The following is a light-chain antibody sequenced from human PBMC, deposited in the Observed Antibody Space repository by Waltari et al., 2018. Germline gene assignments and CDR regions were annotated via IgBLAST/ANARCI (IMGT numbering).Light chain of an antibody. CDR2: STS. CDR1: QSVSRSY. CDR3: QHYSHSPPVFT. Sequence: EIVLTQSPGTLSLSPGERATLSCRASQSVSRSYLTWYQQKPGQAPRLLIYSTSNRATGIPDRFSGSWSGTDFTLTISRLDPEDFAVYYCQHYSHSPPVFTFGGGTKVEIK. J-gene: IGKJ4*01. V-gene: IGKV3-20*01.